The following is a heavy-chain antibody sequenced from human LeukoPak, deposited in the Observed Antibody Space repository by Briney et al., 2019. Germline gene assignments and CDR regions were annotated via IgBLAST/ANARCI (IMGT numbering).Heavy chain of an antibody. CDR3: AVDIVVVPGWFDP. CDR2: IYYSGST. J-gene: IGHJ5*02. D-gene: IGHD2-2*01. Sequence: SETLSLTCTVSGGSISSYYWSWIRQPPGKGLEWIGYIYYSGSTNYNPSLKSRVTISVDTSKNQFSLKLSSVTAADTAVYYCAVDIVVVPGWFDPWGQGTLVTVSS. CDR1: GGSISSYY. V-gene: IGHV4-59*12.